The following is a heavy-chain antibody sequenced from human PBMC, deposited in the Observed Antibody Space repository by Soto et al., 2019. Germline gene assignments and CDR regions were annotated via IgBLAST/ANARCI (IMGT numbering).Heavy chain of an antibody. J-gene: IGHJ6*02. CDR3: AILTKPTAVTTAFRGGYGLDV. V-gene: IGHV4-61*01. CDR1: GGSVGSGNYF. Sequence: QVQLQESGPGLVKPSETLSLTCTVSGGSVGSGNYFWSWIRQPPGKGLEWIGYIHSSGSTNYNPSLKSRVTISADTSRNQFSLKLTSVTAADTAVYYCAILTKPTAVTTAFRGGYGLDVWGQGTTVTVSS. D-gene: IGHD4-17*01. CDR2: IHSSGST.